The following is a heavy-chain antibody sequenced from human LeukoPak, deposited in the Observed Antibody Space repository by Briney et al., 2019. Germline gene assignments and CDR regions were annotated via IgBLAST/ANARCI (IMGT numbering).Heavy chain of an antibody. D-gene: IGHD6-13*01. V-gene: IGHV3-13*04. J-gene: IGHJ4*02. Sequence: GGSLRLSCAASGFTFSSYDMHWVRQATGKGLEWVSGIGRTGDTYYSGSVKGRFTISRENARNSLYLEMNSLRAGDTAVYYCTRGAAGFDYWGQGTLVTVSS. CDR1: GFTFSSYD. CDR3: TRGAAGFDY. CDR2: IGRTGDT.